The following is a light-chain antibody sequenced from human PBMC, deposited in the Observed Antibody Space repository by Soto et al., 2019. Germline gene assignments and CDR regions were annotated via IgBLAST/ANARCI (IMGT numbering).Light chain of an antibody. CDR1: NSNIGSNT. CDR3: AAWDDSLNGVV. J-gene: IGLJ2*01. V-gene: IGLV1-44*01. Sequence: QSVLTQPPSASGIPGQRVTISCSGSNSNIGSNTVNWYQQVPGTAPKLLIYTNNVRFSGVPDRFSGSKSGTSASLAISGLQSEDEADYYCAAWDDSLNGVVFGGGTKLTVL. CDR2: TNN.